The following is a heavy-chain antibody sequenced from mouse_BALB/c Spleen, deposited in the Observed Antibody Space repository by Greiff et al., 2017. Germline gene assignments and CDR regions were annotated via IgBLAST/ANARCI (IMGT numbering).Heavy chain of an antibody. D-gene: IGHD1-1*01. CDR2: INPSSGYT. V-gene: IGHV1-4*01. CDR3: AREGTTVVRGSSFAY. CDR1: GYTFTSYT. J-gene: IGHJ3*01. Sequence: QVQLQQSGAELARPGASVKMSCKASGYTFTSYTMHWVKQRPGQGLEWIGYINPSSGYTNYNQKFKDKATLTADKSSSTAYMQLSSLTSEDSAVYYCAREGTTVVRGSSFAYWGQGTLVTVSA.